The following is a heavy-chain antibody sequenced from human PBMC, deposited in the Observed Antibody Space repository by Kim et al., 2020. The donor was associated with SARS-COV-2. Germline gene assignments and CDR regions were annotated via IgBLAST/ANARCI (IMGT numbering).Heavy chain of an antibody. CDR3: TRVFDFWSGYRAFDI. J-gene: IGHJ3*02. V-gene: IGHV3-49*02. D-gene: IGHD3-3*01. Sequence: ASVKGRFTISRDDSKSIAYLQMNSLKTEDTAVYYCTRVFDFWSGYRAFDIWGQGTMVTVSS.